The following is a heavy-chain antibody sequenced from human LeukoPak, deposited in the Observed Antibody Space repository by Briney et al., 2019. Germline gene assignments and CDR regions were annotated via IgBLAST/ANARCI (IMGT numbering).Heavy chain of an antibody. CDR2: IYYSGST. V-gene: IGHV4-38-2*02. J-gene: IGHJ5*02. CDR1: GYSISSGYY. CDR3: ARRSYDFWSGYPYNWFDP. D-gene: IGHD3-3*01. Sequence: SETLSLTCTVSGYSISSGYYWGWIRQPPGKGLEWIGSIYYSGSTYYNPSLKSRVTISVDTSKNQFSLKLSSVTAADTAVYYCARRSYDFWSGYPYNWFDPWGQGTLVTVSS.